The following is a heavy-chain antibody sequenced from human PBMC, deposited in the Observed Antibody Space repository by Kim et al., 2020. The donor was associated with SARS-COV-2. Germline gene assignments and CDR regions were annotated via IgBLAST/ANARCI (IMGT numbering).Heavy chain of an antibody. CDR2: IYYSGST. CDR3: ARRRSGWFDFDY. CDR1: GGSISSSSYY. J-gene: IGHJ4*02. V-gene: IGHV4-39*01. Sequence: SETLSLTCTVSGGSISSSSYYWGWIRQPPGKGLEWIGSIYYSGSTYYNPSLKSRVTISVDTSKNQFSLKLSSVTAADTAVYYCARRRSGWFDFDYWGQGTLVTVSS. D-gene: IGHD6-19*01.